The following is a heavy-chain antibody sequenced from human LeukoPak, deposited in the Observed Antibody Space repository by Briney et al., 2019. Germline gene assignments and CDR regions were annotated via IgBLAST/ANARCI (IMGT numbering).Heavy chain of an antibody. J-gene: IGHJ6*03. D-gene: IGHD4-17*01. CDR3: TSTDYGDYRVDQYYYYYMDV. CDR1: GFTFSGSA. V-gene: IGHV3-73*01. CDR2: IRSKANSYAT. Sequence: GGSLRLSCAASGFTFSGSAMHWVRQASGKGLEWVGRIRSKANSYATAYAASVKGRFTISRDDSKNTAYLQMDSLKTEDTAVYYCTSTDYGDYRVDQYYYYYMDVWGKGTTVTVSS.